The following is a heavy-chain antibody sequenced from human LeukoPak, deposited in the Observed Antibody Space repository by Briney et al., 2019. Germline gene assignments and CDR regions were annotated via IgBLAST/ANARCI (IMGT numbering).Heavy chain of an antibody. D-gene: IGHD3-22*01. CDR1: GFTFDDYA. CDR3: ARAVKGLPYYFDY. J-gene: IGHJ4*02. Sequence: GRSLRLSCAASGFTFDDYAMHWVRQAPGKGLEWVSGISWNSGSIGYADSVKGRFTISRDNAKNSLYLQMNSLRAEDTALYYCARAVKGLPYYFDYWGQGTLVTVSS. CDR2: ISWNSGSI. V-gene: IGHV3-9*01.